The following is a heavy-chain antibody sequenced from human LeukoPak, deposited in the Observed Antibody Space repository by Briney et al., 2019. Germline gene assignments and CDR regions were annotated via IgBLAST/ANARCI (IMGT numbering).Heavy chain of an antibody. CDR2: ISAYNGNT. CDR1: GYTFTIYG. D-gene: IGHD4-23*01. V-gene: IGHV1-18*01. J-gene: IGHJ6*04. CDR3: ARCLHPMTTVVGLMDV. Sequence: ASVKVSFKASGYTFTIYGISWVRHAPGQGLEWMGWISAYNGNTNYAQKLQGRVTMTTDTSTSTAYLELRSLRSDDTAVYYCARCLHPMTTVVGLMDVWGKGTTVTVSS.